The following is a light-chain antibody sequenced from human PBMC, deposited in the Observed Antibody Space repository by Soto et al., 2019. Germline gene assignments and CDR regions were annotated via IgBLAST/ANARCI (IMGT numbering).Light chain of an antibody. CDR2: GAS. Sequence: ESGLTQFPGNLRLYPGERATLSCSASQSVSNNYLAWYQQKPGQAPRLLIYGASNRATGIPDRFSGSGSGTDFTLTISRLEPEDFAVYYCQQYGSSGTFGQATKVDI. CDR1: QSVSNNY. CDR3: QQYGSSGT. J-gene: IGKJ1*01. V-gene: IGKV3-20*01.